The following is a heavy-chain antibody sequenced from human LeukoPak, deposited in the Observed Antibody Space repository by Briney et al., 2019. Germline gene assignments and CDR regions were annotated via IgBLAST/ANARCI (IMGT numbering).Heavy chain of an antibody. CDR3: ARAELRPQSAWFDP. J-gene: IGHJ5*02. Sequence: ASVKVSCKASGYTFTGYYMHWVRQAPGQGLEWMGRINPNSGGTNYAQKFQGRVTMTRDTSISTAYMELSRLRSDDTAVYYCARAELRPQSAWFDPWGQGTLVTVSS. D-gene: IGHD1-7*01. CDR2: INPNSGGT. V-gene: IGHV1-2*06. CDR1: GYTFTGYY.